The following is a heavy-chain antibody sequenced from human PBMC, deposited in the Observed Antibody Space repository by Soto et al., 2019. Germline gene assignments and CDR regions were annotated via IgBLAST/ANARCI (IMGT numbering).Heavy chain of an antibody. CDR3: ARHEDYDILAGYSGLDY. J-gene: IGHJ4*02. CDR2: IWYDGSNK. V-gene: IGHV3-33*01. CDR1: GFTFSSYG. Sequence: GGPLRLSCAASGFTFSSYGMDGVRQAPGKGLEWVAVIWYDGSNKYYADSVKGRFTISRDNSKNTLYLQMNSLRAEDTAVYYCARHEDYDILAGYSGLDYRGQGTLVTGSS. D-gene: IGHD3-9*01.